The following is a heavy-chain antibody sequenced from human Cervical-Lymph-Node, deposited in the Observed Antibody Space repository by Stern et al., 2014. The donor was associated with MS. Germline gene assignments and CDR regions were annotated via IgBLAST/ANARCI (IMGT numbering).Heavy chain of an antibody. D-gene: IGHD5-18*01. CDR1: GFNFDDYV. Sequence: EVQLVESGGVVVQPGGFLRLSCAATGFNFDDYVMHWVRQAPGKGLEWVSLISWDATTEYYADSVKGRFTISRDSRTDFLYLEMNSLRPEDTGLYYCAKGRSGYGCMDAWGQGTTVIVSS. V-gene: IGHV3-43*01. J-gene: IGHJ6*02. CDR2: ISWDATTE. CDR3: AKGRSGYGCMDA.